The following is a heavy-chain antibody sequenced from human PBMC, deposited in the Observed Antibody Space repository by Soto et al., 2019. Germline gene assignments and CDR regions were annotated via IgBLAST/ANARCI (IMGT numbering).Heavy chain of an antibody. CDR2: LYDLDGS. Sequence: DVQLVESGGGLIQPGEYLRLSCAAFGFTISGKKYVAWVRQAPGKGLEWVSALYDLDGSFYAASVKGRFTTSSDSSKTTVYLQMNDLRPDDTAVYYCATWNEREHAYDVWGQGTTVTVSS. CDR1: GFTISGKKY. J-gene: IGHJ3*01. D-gene: IGHD1-1*01. V-gene: IGHV3-53*01. CDR3: ATWNEREHAYDV.